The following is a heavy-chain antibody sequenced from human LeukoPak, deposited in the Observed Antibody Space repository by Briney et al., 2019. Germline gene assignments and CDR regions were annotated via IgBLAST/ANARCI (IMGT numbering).Heavy chain of an antibody. J-gene: IGHJ5*02. D-gene: IGHD3-16*01. CDR1: GASLSIYY. CDR3: ARDRELGS. CDR2: IYNSGST. V-gene: IGHV4-59*01. Sequence: SETLSLTCIVSGASLSIYYWNWIRQPPGKGLEWIGYIYNSGSTDYNPSLKRRVTISADTSKNQFSLKLTSVTAADTAVYYCARDRELGSWGQGILVTVSS.